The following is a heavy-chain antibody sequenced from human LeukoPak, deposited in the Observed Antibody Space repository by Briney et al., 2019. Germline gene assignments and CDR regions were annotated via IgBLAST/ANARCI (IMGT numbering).Heavy chain of an antibody. CDR2: INHSGST. J-gene: IGHJ6*03. CDR1: GGSFSGYY. CDR3: ARARIAAAYYYYYYMDV. V-gene: IGHV4-34*01. Sequence: SETLSLTCAVYGGSFSGYYWSWIRQPPGKGLEWIGEINHSGSTNYNPSLKSRVTISGDTSKNQFSLKLSSVTAADTAVYYCARARIAAAYYYYYYMDVWGKGTTVTVSS. D-gene: IGHD6-13*01.